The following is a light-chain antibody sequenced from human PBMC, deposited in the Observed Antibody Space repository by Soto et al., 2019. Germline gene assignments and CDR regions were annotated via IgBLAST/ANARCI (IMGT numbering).Light chain of an antibody. V-gene: IGLV2-14*01. CDR2: DVS. Sequence: QSVLTQPASVSGSPGQSITISCTGTSSDVGGYNYVSWYQQHPGKAPKLMIYDVSNRPSGVSNRFSGSKSGNTASLTNSGLQAEDEADYYCSSYTSSSLVVFGGGTQLTVL. CDR1: SSDVGGYNY. J-gene: IGLJ2*01. CDR3: SSYTSSSLVV.